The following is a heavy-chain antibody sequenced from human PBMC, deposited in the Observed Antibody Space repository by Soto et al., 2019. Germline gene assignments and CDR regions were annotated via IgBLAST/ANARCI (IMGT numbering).Heavy chain of an antibody. J-gene: IGHJ4*02. D-gene: IGHD3-22*01. Sequence: GGSLRLSCAASGLTFSTFAMHWVRQAPGKGLEWVSLIRDDGGTIYYADSVKGRFTISRDNAKKSLYLQMNSLRDEDTAVYYCASRLNYYDSSGYGNYWGQGTPVTVSS. CDR1: GLTFSTFA. CDR3: ASRLNYYDSSGYGNY. CDR2: IRDDGGTI. V-gene: IGHV3-30*04.